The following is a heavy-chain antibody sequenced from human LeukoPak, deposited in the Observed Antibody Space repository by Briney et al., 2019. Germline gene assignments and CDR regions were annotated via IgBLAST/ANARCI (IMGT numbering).Heavy chain of an antibody. D-gene: IGHD2-2*03. V-gene: IGHV4-38-2*02. CDR2: IYHSGST. Sequence: SETLSLTCTVSGYSISSGYYWGWIRQPPGKGLEWIGSIYHSGSTYYNPSLKSRVTISVDTSKNQFSLKLTSVTAADTAIFYCASGYFVHTFDFWGQGTLGTVSS. J-gene: IGHJ4*02. CDR3: ASGYFVHTFDF. CDR1: GYSISSGYY.